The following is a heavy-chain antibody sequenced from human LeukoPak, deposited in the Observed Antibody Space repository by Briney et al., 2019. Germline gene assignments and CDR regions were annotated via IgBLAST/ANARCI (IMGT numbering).Heavy chain of an antibody. J-gene: IGHJ4*02. V-gene: IGHV1-2*06. CDR2: IHPNSGDT. CDR1: GYTFAGYP. Sequence: ASVKVSCKASGYTFAGYPIHWVRQVPGQGLEWIGRIHPNSGDTYYAQKFQGRVTMTRDTSINTAYMDLSRLTSHDTAVFYCARDGNIWSSLHSWGQGTLVTVSS. CDR3: ARDGNIWSSLHS. D-gene: IGHD6-13*01.